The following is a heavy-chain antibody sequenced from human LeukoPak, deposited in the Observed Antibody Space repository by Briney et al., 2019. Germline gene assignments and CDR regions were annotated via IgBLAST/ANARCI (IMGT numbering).Heavy chain of an antibody. V-gene: IGHV3-7*01. D-gene: IGHD2-15*01. CDR2: IKQDGSEE. J-gene: IGHJ4*02. CDR3: ARDRYCSGGGCYSIGYFDY. CDR1: GFTFSNYW. Sequence: PGGSLRLSCEASGFTFSNYWMGWVRQAPGKGLEWVANIKQDGSEEYYVDSVKGRFTISRDNAKNSLYLQMNSLRAEDTAMDYCARDRYCSGGGCYSIGYFDYWGQGTLVTVSS.